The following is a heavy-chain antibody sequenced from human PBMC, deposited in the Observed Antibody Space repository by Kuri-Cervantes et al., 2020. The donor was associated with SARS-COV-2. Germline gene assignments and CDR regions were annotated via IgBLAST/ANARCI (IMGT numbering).Heavy chain of an antibody. J-gene: IGHJ4*02. V-gene: IGHV3-49*04. CDR3: TKDDFWSGYSDY. CDR1: GFTFGDYA. D-gene: IGHD3-3*01. CDR2: IRSKAYGGTT. Sequence: GGSLRLSCTASGFTFGDYAMSWVRQAPGKGLEWVGFIRSKAYGGTTEYAASVKGRFTISRDDSKSIAYLQMNSLKTEDTAVYYCTKDDFWSGYSDYWVQGTLVTVSS.